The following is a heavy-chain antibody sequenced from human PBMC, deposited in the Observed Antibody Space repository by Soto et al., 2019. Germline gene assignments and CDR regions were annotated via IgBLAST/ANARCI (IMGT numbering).Heavy chain of an antibody. CDR2: VVPLFGTT. CDR3: ATHCLGVPSPPYFDN. CDR1: GGTFSGYA. Sequence: QLVQSGSEVKKPGSSVKVSCQASGGTFSGYALTWVRQAPGQGLEWMGEVVPLFGTTNYAQKFPGRITITADESTSTAYMELSTLRSDDTAVYYCATHCLGVPSPPYFDNWGQGTLVTVSS. J-gene: IGHJ4*02. D-gene: IGHD2-21*02. V-gene: IGHV1-69*01.